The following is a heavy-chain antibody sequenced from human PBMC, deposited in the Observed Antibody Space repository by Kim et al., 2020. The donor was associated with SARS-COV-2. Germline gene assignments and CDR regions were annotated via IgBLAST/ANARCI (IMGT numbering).Heavy chain of an antibody. CDR1: GFTFSSYW. V-gene: IGHV3-7*01. CDR3: ARDSSSWNYAFDI. CDR2: IKQDGSEK. J-gene: IGHJ3*02. Sequence: GGSLRLSCAASGFTFSSYWMSWVRQAPGKGLEWVANIKQDGSEKYYVDSVKGRFTISRDNAKNSLYLQMNSLRAEDTAVYYCARDSSSWNYAFDIWGQGTMVTVSS. D-gene: IGHD6-13*01.